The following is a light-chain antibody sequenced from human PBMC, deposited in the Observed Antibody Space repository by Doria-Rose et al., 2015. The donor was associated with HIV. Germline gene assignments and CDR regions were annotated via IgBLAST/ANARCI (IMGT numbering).Light chain of an antibody. V-gene: IGKV4-1*01. CDR1: QSLLYTSKNY. CDR3: QQYYDTHS. CDR2: WSS. J-gene: IGKJ3*01. Sequence: DIRMTQSPESLGMSLGERATLNCKSNQSLLYTSKNYLAWYQQKPGQPPKLLIYWSSTRQAGVPARFSCSGSGTDFTLTISSLEAEDVAVYYCQQYYDTHSCGPGTPVDIK.